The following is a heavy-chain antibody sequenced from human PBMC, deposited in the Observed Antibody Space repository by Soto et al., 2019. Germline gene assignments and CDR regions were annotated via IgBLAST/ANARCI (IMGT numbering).Heavy chain of an antibody. CDR2: IYFGGTT. V-gene: IGHV4-59*12. CDR3: ARGQVVAAQH. Sequence: SETLSLTCPVSGGSLCPYYWTWIRQPPGKGLEWVGYIYFGGTTSYNPSLRSRVTISLETSNSQFSLKLSSVTAADTAVYYCARGQVVAAQHWGQGTLVPVSS. J-gene: IGHJ4*02. CDR1: GGSLCPYY. D-gene: IGHD2-15*01.